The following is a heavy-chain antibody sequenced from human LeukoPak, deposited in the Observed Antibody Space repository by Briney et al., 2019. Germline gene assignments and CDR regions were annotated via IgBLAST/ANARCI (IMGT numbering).Heavy chain of an antibody. J-gene: IGHJ3*02. D-gene: IGHD2-2*01. Sequence: SETLSLTCAVSGGSISSSNWWSWVRQPPGKGLEWIGEIYHSGSTNYNPSLKSRVTISVDTSKNQFSLKLSSVTAADTAVYYCAKQSYCSSTSCYLDAFDIWGQGTMVTVSS. V-gene: IGHV4-4*02. CDR3: AKQSYCSSTSCYLDAFDI. CDR2: IYHSGST. CDR1: GGSISSSNW.